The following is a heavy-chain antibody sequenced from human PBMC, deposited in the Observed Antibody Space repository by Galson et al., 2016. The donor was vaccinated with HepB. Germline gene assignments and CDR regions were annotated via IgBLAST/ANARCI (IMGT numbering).Heavy chain of an antibody. CDR2: IIHSGTT. J-gene: IGHJ6*02. CDR3: ARARYQLLDDRQSHYYYGMTS. D-gene: IGHD2-2*01. CDR1: GGTFSGYF. V-gene: IGHV4-34*12. Sequence: SETLSLTCAVYGGTFSGYFWSWVRRPPGKGLEWIGEIIHSGTTNYNPSLKSRVTISVDTSKNQFSLRLSSVTAADTAVYYCARARYQLLDDRQSHYYYGMTSGAKGPGSPSP.